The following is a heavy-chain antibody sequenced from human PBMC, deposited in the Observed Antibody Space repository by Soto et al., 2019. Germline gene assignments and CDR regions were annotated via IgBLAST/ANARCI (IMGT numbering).Heavy chain of an antibody. CDR3: ARGRRTIFGVVIMGAFDI. CDR1: GYTFTSYD. V-gene: IGHV1-8*01. J-gene: IGHJ3*02. D-gene: IGHD3-3*01. CDR2: MNPNSGNT. Sequence: VKVSCKASGYTFTSYDINWVRQATGQGLEWMGWMNPNSGNTGYAQKFQGRVTMTRNTSISTAYMELSSLRSEDTAVYYCARGRRTIFGVVIMGAFDIWGQGTMVTVSS.